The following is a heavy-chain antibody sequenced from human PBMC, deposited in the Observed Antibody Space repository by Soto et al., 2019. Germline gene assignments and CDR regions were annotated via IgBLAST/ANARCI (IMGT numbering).Heavy chain of an antibody. CDR3: ARLPNKSPQN. J-gene: IGHJ1*01. V-gene: IGHV3-74*01. Sequence: EVQLVESGGGLVQPGGSLRLSGAASGFTFSSYWMHWVRQAPGKGLVWVSSISTDASSTSYVDPVKGRFTISRDNAKNTLYLQMNSVRAEDTAVYYCARLPNKSPQNWGQGTLVIVSP. CDR2: ISTDASST. CDR1: GFTFSSYW.